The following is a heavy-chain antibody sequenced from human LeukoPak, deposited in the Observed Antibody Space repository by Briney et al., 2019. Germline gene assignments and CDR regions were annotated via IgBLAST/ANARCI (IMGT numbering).Heavy chain of an antibody. J-gene: IGHJ4*02. CDR1: GFTFSSYS. V-gene: IGHV3-23*01. CDR2: ISSSGSST. D-gene: IGHD4-17*01. Sequence: GGSLRLSCAASGFTFSSYSMSWVRQAPGKGLEWVSCISSSGSSTYYADSVKGRFTISRDNSKNTPYLQMNSLRAEDTAVYYWAKGTVTTRGYFDYWGQGTLVTVSS. CDR3: AKGTVTTRGYFDY.